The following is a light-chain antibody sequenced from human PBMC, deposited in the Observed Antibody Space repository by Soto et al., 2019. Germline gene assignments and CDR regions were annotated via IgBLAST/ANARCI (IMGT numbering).Light chain of an antibody. V-gene: IGKV3-20*01. CDR3: QQYNRFSPRT. J-gene: IGKJ1*01. CDR2: GAS. Sequence: EIVLTQSPGTLSLSPGERATLSCRASQSVSSSYLAWYQQKPGQAPRLLIYGASSRATGIPDRFSGSGSGTDFTLTISRLEPEDFATYYCQQYNRFSPRTFGQGTKVEIK. CDR1: QSVSSSY.